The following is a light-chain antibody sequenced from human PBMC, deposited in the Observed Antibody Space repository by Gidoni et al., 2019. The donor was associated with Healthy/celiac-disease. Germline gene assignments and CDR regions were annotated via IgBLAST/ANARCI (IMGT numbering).Light chain of an antibody. CDR1: RPNIGAGYD. Sequence: QSVLTQPLPVSGAPGQSVTISCTGGRPNIGAGYDVHWYQPLPGTAPKLLIYGNSNRPSGVPDRFSGSKSGTSASLAITGLQAEDEADYYCQSYDSSLSGSVFGGGTKLTVL. V-gene: IGLV1-40*01. CDR3: QSYDSSLSGSV. J-gene: IGLJ3*02. CDR2: GNS.